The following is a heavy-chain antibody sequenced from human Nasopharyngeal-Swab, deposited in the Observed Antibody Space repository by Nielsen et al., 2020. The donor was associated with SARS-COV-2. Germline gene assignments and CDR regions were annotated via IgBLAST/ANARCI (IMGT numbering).Heavy chain of an antibody. CDR3: ARDAPAHYGAFY. D-gene: IGHD4-17*01. V-gene: IGHV3-33*05. CDR2: IAHDASNE. J-gene: IGHJ4*02. CDR1: GFTFSIFG. Sequence: GGSLRLSCAASGFTFSIFGMHWVRQAPGKWLEWVAFIAHDASNEYYGDSVKGRFSISRDSYKNTLYLQMDSLRGEDTAVYYCARDAPAHYGAFYWGRGTLVTVSS.